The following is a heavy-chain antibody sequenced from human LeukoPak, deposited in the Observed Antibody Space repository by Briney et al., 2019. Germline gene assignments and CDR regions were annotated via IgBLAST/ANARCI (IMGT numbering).Heavy chain of an antibody. V-gene: IGHV1-2*04. CDR1: GYTFTGYY. CDR3: ARGSYYYGSGFKDTNWFDP. Sequence: GASVKVSCKASGYTFTGYYMHWVRQAPGQGREWMGWINPNSGGTNYAQKFQGWVTMTRDTSISTAYMELSRLRSDDTAVYYCARGSYYYGSGFKDTNWFDPWGQGTLVTVSS. CDR2: INPNSGGT. J-gene: IGHJ5*02. D-gene: IGHD3-10*01.